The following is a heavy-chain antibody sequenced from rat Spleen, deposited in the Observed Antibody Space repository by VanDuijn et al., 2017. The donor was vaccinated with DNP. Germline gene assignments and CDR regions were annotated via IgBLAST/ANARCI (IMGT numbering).Heavy chain of an antibody. Sequence: EVKLVESGGGLVLPGASLKLSCIVSGFTFSDYWMRWVRQAPGKGLEFIGEIKPDALKTDDVPFMEGRFTISRDNAKNTLYLQMSSVRSEDTATYYCARQGATPFDYWGQGVMVTVSS. CDR2: IKPDALKT. J-gene: IGHJ2*01. D-gene: IGHD3-5*01. CDR1: GFTFSDYW. CDR3: ARQGATPFDY. V-gene: IGHV11-9*01.